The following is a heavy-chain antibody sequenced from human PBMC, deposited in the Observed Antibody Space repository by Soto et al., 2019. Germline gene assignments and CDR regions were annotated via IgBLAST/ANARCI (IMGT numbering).Heavy chain of an antibody. CDR3: TTASRIKDHGDYYWYFDL. Sequence: SVSNAWMNWVRQAPGKGLEWVGRIKSKTDGGTTDYAAPVKGRFTISRDDSKNTLYLQMNSLKTEDTAVYYCTTASRIKDHGDYYWYFDLGGRGTLVTVSS. CDR1: SVSNAW. D-gene: IGHD4-17*01. CDR2: IKSKTDGGTT. J-gene: IGHJ2*01. V-gene: IGHV3-15*07.